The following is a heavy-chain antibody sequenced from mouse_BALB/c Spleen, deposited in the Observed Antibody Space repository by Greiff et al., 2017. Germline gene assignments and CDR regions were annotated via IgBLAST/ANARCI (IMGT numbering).Heavy chain of an antibody. V-gene: IGHV1-5*01. CDR1: GYTFTSYW. CDR2: IYPGNSDT. J-gene: IGHJ3*01. Sequence: VHVKQSGTVLARPGASVKMSCKASGYTFTSYWMHWVKQRPGQGLEWIGAIYPGNSDTSYNQKFKGKAKLTAVTSTSTAYMELSSLTNEDSAVYYCTRNNYDYDVGFAYWGQGTLVTVSA. D-gene: IGHD2-4*01. CDR3: TRNNYDYDVGFAY.